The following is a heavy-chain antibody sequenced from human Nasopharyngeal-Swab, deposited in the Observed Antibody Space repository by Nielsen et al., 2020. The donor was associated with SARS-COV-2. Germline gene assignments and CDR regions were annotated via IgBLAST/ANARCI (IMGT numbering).Heavy chain of an antibody. CDR3: ARRSLRAVSGGMDV. V-gene: IGHV4-59*08. CDR1: GGFISNYY. J-gene: IGHJ6*02. CDR2: IHDSGNT. D-gene: IGHD6-19*01. Sequence: SETLSLTCTVSGGFISNYYWSWIRQPPGKGLEWIGDIHDSGNTNYNPSLKSRVTISVDTSKNQFSLKLTSVTAADTAVYYCARRSLRAVSGGMDVWGQGTTVPVSS.